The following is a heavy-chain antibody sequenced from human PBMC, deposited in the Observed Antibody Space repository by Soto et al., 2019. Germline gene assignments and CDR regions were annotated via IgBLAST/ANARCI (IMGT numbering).Heavy chain of an antibody. CDR3: TTDRHNRMLDPFDY. Sequence: EVQLVESGGGLVKPGGSLRLSCAASGFTFSNAWMSWVRQAPGKGLEWVGRIKSKTDGGTTDYAAPVKGRFTISRDDSKNTLYLQMNSLKTEDTAVYYCTTDRHNRMLDPFDYWGQGTLVTVSS. D-gene: IGHD1-1*01. J-gene: IGHJ4*02. V-gene: IGHV3-15*01. CDR2: IKSKTDGGTT. CDR1: GFTFSNAW.